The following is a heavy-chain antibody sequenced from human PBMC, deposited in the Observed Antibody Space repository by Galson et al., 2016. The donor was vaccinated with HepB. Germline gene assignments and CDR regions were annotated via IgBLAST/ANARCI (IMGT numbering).Heavy chain of an antibody. J-gene: IGHJ6*02. CDR1: GFTFSSYG. V-gene: IGHV3-30*18. CDR3: SKVGNAFNDFYGMDV. D-gene: IGHD3-3*02. Sequence: SLRLSCAASGFTFSSYGMNWVRQAPGKGLEWVAVISFDGTNTYFTDSVKGRFPISRDNSKNTLHLQMNSLRADDTAVYYFSKVGNAFNDFYGMDVWGQGTPVTVS. CDR2: ISFDGTNT.